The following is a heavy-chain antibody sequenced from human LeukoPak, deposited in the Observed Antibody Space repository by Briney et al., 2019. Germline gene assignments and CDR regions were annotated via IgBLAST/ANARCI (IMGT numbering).Heavy chain of an antibody. Sequence: GGTLRLSCAASGFTFSSYGMSWVRQAPGKGLEWVSAISGSGGSTYYADSVRGRFTISRDNSKNTLYLQMNSLRAEDTAVYYCAKDYEPLVGVHRWGDWFDPWGQGTLVTVSS. V-gene: IGHV3-23*01. CDR3: AKDYEPLVGVHRWGDWFDP. J-gene: IGHJ5*02. D-gene: IGHD1-26*01. CDR2: ISGSGGST. CDR1: GFTFSSYG.